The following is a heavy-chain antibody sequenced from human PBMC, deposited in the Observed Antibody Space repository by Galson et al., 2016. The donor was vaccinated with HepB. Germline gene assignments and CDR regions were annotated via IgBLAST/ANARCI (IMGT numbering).Heavy chain of an antibody. CDR3: AKISVQYSYHYWGCDY. CDR1: GFKFDDYA. Sequence: SLRLSCAASGFKFDDYAMSWVRQAPGKGLEWVSGISGSGDTKFADSVKGRFTISRDNSKTTLYLQMNSLRVEGTAVYYCAKISVQYSYHYWGCDYWGQGTLVTVSS. D-gene: IGHD5-18*01. V-gene: IGHV3-23*01. CDR2: ISGSGDT. J-gene: IGHJ4*02.